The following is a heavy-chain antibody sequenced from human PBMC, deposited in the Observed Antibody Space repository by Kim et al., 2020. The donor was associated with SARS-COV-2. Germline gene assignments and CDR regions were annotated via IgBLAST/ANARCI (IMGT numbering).Heavy chain of an antibody. CDR2: IKQDGSVK. J-gene: IGHJ1*01. V-gene: IGHV3-7*05. D-gene: IGHD6-19*01. CDR1: GISFSSYW. Sequence: GGSLRLSCAASGISFSSYWMNWIRQAPGKGLEWVTNIKQDGSVKNYVESAKGRFTVSRDNVQSSAYLQMDSLSVEDTAIYYCAGGVGWRIEHWGQGTRVTVSS. CDR3: AGGVGWRIEH.